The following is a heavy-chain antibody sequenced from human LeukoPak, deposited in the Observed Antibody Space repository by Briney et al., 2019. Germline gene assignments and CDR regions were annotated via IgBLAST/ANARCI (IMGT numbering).Heavy chain of an antibody. Sequence: GRSLRLSCAASGFTFHDYAMHWVRQAPGKGLEWVSGISWNSGSIGYADSVKGRFTISRDNAKNSLYLQMNSLRAEDTALYYCAKDILATVTTDWYFDLWGRGTLVTVSS. D-gene: IGHD4-17*01. CDR3: AKDILATVTTDWYFDL. CDR1: GFTFHDYA. V-gene: IGHV3-9*01. J-gene: IGHJ2*01. CDR2: ISWNSGSI.